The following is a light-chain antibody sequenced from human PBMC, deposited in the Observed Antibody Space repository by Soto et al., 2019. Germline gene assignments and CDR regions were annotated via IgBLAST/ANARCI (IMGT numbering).Light chain of an antibody. CDR3: SSYAISSSLII. V-gene: IGLV2-14*01. J-gene: IGLJ2*01. CDR2: EVS. Sequence: QSVLTQPASVSGSPGQSITISCTGTSNDVGGYNYVSWYQQHPGKAPKHIIYEVSNRPSGVSNRFSGSKSGNTASLTISGLRAEDEADYYCSSYAISSSLIIFGGGTKLT. CDR1: SNDVGGYNY.